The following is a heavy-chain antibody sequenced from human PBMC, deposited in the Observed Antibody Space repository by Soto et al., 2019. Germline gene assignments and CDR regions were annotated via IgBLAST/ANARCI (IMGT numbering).Heavy chain of an antibody. Sequence: SETLSLTCTVSGGSISSYYWSWIRQPPGKGLEWIGYIYYSGSTNYNPSLKSRVTISVDTSKNQFSLKLSSVTAADTAVYYCTSAGGSCSKWLDPWGQGPLVTVSS. CDR3: TSAGGSCSKWLDP. J-gene: IGHJ5*02. CDR2: IYYSGST. V-gene: IGHV4-59*01. D-gene: IGHD6-19*01. CDR1: GGSISSYY.